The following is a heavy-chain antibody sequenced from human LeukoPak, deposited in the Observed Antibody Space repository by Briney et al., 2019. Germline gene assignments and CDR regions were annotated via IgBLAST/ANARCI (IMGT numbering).Heavy chain of an antibody. CDR1: GFTCSSHE. J-gene: IGHJ3*02. CDR3: AREGIGNFGDAFDI. CDR2: ISPSGRTL. D-gene: IGHD1-7*01. V-gene: IGHV3-48*03. Sequence: GGSLRLSCAASGFTCSSHEMNWVRQAPGKGLEWVSYISPSGRTLYYADSVKGRFTISRDNAKNSLYLQMNSLRAEDTAVYYCAREGIGNFGDAFDIWGQGTMVTVSS.